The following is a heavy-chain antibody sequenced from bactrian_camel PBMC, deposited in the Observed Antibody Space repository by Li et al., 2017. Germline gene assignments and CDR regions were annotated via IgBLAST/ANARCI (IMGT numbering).Heavy chain of an antibody. CDR3: AKGWIDRANAEAGRYI. J-gene: IGHJ4*01. D-gene: IGHD2*01. CDR1: GFTFSNYA. CDR2: ITSGGDRI. V-gene: IGHV3S31*01. Sequence: DVQLVESGGGLVQPGGSLRLSCAASGFTFSNYAMSWVRQAPGKGLAWVSVITSGGDRISYEGSVKGRFTISRDNAKSTLYLQLNDLKVEDTAMYYCAKGWIDRANAEAGRYIRGQGTQVTVS.